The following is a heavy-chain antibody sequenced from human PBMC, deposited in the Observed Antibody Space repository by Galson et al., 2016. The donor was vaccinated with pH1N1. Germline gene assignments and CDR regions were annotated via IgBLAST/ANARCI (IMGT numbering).Heavy chain of an antibody. CDR3: ARHLHVSGFKAIDS. V-gene: IGHV4-59*08. J-gene: IGHJ4*02. D-gene: IGHD5-24*01. CDR1: GGSISRSN. CDR2: LYSSGTT. Sequence: ETLSPTCAVSGGSISRSNWCWIRQSPVKGLEWLGYLYSSGTTTYNPSVASRVSISVDTPKNQFSLNLDFVTAADTAIYYCARHLHVSGFKAIDSWGQGILVTVSS.